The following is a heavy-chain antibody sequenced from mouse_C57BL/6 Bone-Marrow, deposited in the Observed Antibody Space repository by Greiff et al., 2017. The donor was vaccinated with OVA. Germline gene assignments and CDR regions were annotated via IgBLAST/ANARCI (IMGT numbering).Heavy chain of an antibody. CDR1: GFSFNTYA. CDR2: IRSKSTNYAT. J-gene: IGHJ2*01. Sequence: GGGLVQPKGSLKLSCAASGFSFNTYAMNWVRQAPGKGLEWVARIRSKSTNYATYYADSVKDRFTISRDESESMLYLQMNTLKTEDTAMYYCVRGSSHYFDYWGQGTTLTVSS. D-gene: IGHD1-1*01. V-gene: IGHV10-1*01. CDR3: VRGSSHYFDY.